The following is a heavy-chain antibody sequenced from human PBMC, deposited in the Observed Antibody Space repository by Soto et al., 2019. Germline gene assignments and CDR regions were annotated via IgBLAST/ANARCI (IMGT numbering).Heavy chain of an antibody. D-gene: IGHD3-16*01. V-gene: IGHV3-15*07. CDR3: SSDSFIPILIIRFHY. J-gene: IGHJ4*01. CDR1: GFTFSNAW. Sequence: GGSLRLSCAASGFTFSNAWINWVRQAPGKGLEWAGRIKSKTDGGTTDFAASVKGRFAISRDDSKNMVYLQMNSMKTEDKAVNYFSSDSFIPILIIRFHYWGHGTLVTVSS. CDR2: IKSKTDGGTT.